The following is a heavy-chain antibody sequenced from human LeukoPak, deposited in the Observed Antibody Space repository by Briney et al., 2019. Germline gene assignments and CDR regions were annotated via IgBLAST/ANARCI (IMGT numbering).Heavy chain of an antibody. J-gene: IGHJ4*02. D-gene: IGHD6-13*01. CDR1: GYTFTGYY. Sequence: GSSVKVSCKASGYTFTGYYMHWVRQAPGQGLEWMGWINPNSGGTNYAQKFQGRVTMTRDTSISTAYMELSRLRSDDTAVYYCARVPQSDPRAAAGIGYWGQGTLVTVSS. CDR2: INPNSGGT. CDR3: ARVPQSDPRAAAGIGY. V-gene: IGHV1-2*02.